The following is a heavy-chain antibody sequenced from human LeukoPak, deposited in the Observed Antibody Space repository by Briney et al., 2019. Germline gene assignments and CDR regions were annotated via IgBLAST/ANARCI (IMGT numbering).Heavy chain of an antibody. V-gene: IGHV1-2*02. CDR3: ARYDSTVNWFDP. CDR1: GYTFTGYY. Sequence: ASVKVSCKASGYTFTGYYIHWVRQAPGQGLEWMGWINPNSGGTNYAQRFQGRVTVTRDTSISTAYMELSRLRSDDTAFYYCARYDSTVNWFDPWGQGTLVTVSS. J-gene: IGHJ5*02. D-gene: IGHD3-22*01. CDR2: INPNSGGT.